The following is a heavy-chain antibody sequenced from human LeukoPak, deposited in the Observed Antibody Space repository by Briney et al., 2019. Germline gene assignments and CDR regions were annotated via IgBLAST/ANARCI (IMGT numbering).Heavy chain of an antibody. V-gene: IGHV1-8*01. D-gene: IGHD2-2*01. Sequence: ASVKVSCKASGYTFTSYDINWVRQATGQGLEWMGWMNPNSGNTGYAQKFQGRVIMTRNTSISTAYMELSSLRSEDTAVYYCARGTPPCSSTSCSPRNWSDPWGQGTLVTVSS. CDR2: MNPNSGNT. CDR3: ARGTPPCSSTSCSPRNWSDP. J-gene: IGHJ5*02. CDR1: GYTFTSYD.